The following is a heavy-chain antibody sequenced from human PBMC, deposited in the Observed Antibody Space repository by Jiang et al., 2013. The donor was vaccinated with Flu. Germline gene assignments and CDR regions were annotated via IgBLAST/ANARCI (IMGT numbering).Heavy chain of an antibody. Sequence: EWLGRTYYRSKWYNDYAVSVKSRITINPDTSKNQFSLQLNSVTPEDTAVYYCARETHQTVERAFDIWGQGTMVTVSS. CDR2: TYYRSKWYN. CDR3: ARETHQTVERAFDI. J-gene: IGHJ3*02. V-gene: IGHV6-1*01. D-gene: IGHD4-23*01.